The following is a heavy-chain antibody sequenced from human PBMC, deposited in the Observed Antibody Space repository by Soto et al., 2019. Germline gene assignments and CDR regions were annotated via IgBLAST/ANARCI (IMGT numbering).Heavy chain of an antibody. CDR3: AKENYYGSGRHFDY. V-gene: IGHV3-23*01. CDR1: GFTFSSYA. J-gene: IGHJ4*02. Sequence: EVQLLESGGGLVQPGGSLRLSCAVSGFTFSSYAMSWVRQAPGKGLEWVSGISGSGGSTYYADSVKGRSTISRDNSKNTLYLQMNSLRAEDTAVYYCAKENYYGSGRHFDYWGQGTLVTVSS. CDR2: ISGSGGST. D-gene: IGHD3-10*01.